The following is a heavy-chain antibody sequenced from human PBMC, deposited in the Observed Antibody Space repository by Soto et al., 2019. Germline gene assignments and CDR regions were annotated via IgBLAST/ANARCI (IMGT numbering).Heavy chain of an antibody. CDR1: GYIFNIYW. CDR2: IYPGDSDT. V-gene: IGHV5-51*01. D-gene: IGHD3-10*01. CDR3: ARRGAGSSYSYYGMDV. J-gene: IGHJ6*02. Sequence: GESLKISCKASGYIFNIYWIGWVRQMPGKGLEWMGVIYPGDSDTRYSPSFQGQVSISADKSISTAYLQWSSLKASDTAMYYCARRGAGSSYSYYGMDVWGQGTTVTVPS.